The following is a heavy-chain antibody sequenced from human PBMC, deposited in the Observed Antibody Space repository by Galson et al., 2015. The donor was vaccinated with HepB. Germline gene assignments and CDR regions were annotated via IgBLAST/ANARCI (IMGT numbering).Heavy chain of an antibody. D-gene: IGHD2-2*01. V-gene: IGHV4-31*03. CDR2: IYSRGST. Sequence: TLSLTCNVSGASIANGGFCWTWIRQHPGKGLEWIGYIYSRGSTFYNPSLKSRVTISIDTSKNQFSLELNSVTAADTAVYYCARDTPAAAIYVFDIWGQGTMVTVSS. J-gene: IGHJ3*02. CDR1: GASIANGGFC. CDR3: ARDTPAAAIYVFDI.